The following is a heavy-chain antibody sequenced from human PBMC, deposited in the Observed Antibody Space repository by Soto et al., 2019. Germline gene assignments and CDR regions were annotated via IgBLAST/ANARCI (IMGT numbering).Heavy chain of an antibody. V-gene: IGHV4-39*01. D-gene: IGHD6-19*01. CDR2: IYYSGST. J-gene: IGHJ4*02. CDR3: ASSFGNIAVAADDY. Sequence: SETLSLTCTVSGGSISSSSYYWGWIRQPPGKGLEWIGSIYYSGSTYYNPSLKSRVTISVDTSKNQFSLKLSSVTAADTAVYYCASSFGNIAVAADDYWGQGTLVTVSS. CDR1: GGSISSSSYY.